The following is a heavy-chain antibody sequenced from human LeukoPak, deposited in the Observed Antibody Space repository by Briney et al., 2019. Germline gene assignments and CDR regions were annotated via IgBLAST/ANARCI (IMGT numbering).Heavy chain of an antibody. V-gene: IGHV3-48*03. CDR1: GSTLSDYE. J-gene: IGHJ4*02. D-gene: IGHD6-19*01. Sequence: GGSLRLSCAASGSTLSDYEMIWVRQAPGKGLVWVSYISGSGRTIYYGDSVKGRFTISRDNAKNSLYLQMSSLRAEDTAVYYCARGQPDSSGWYDNLLAYWGQGTLVTVSS. CDR2: ISGSGRTI. CDR3: ARGQPDSSGWYDNLLAY.